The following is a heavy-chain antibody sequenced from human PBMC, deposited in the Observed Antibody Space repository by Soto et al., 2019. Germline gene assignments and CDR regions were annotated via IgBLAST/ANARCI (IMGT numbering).Heavy chain of an antibody. Sequence: PGGSLRLSCAASGFTFSSYAMHWVRQAPGKGLEWVTIISYDGSNYYYADSVKGRFTISRDNSKNTLYLQMNSLRPEDTAVYYCARDKITGLFDYWGQGTLVTVSS. J-gene: IGHJ4*02. V-gene: IGHV3-30-3*01. D-gene: IGHD2-8*02. CDR3: ARDKITGLFDY. CDR2: ISYDGSNY. CDR1: GFTFSSYA.